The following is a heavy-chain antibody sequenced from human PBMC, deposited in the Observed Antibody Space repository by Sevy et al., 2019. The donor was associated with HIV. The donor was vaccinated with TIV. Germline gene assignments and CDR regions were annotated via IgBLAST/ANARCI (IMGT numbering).Heavy chain of an antibody. CDR1: GFTFSSYS. J-gene: IGHJ4*02. V-gene: IGHV3-21*01. CDR2: ISSSSSYI. D-gene: IGHD2-2*01. CDR3: ARGGYIVVVPAAMQTNIDY. Sequence: GGSLRLSCAASGFTFSSYSMNWVRQAPGKGLEWVSSISSSSSYIYYADSVKGRFTISRDNTNNSLYLQMNSLRAEDTAVYYCARGGYIVVVPAAMQTNIDYWGQGTLVTVSS.